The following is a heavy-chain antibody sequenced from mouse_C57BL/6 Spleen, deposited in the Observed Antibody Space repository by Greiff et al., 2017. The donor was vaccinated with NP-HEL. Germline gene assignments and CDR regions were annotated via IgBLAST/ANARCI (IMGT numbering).Heavy chain of an antibody. CDR1: GYTFTSYW. D-gene: IGHD3-2*02. V-gene: IGHV1-50*01. CDR3: ARHSSGYAMDY. CDR2: IDPSDSYT. J-gene: IGHJ4*01. Sequence: QVQLKQPGAELVKPGASVKLSCKASGYTFTSYWMQWVKQRPGQGLEWIGEIDPSDSYTNYNQKFKGKATLTVDTSSSTAYMQLSSLTSEDSAVYYCARHSSGYAMDYWGQGTSVTVSS.